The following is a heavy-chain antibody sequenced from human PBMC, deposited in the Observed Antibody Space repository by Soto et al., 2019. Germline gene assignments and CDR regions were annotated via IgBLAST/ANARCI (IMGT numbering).Heavy chain of an antibody. Sequence: SVKVSCKASGGTFSNYVVNWVRQAPGQGLEWMGRIIPISGAANYAQKFQGRVTITADKSTSTSYMELSSLRSEDTAVYYCARDTTRTVVHYFDFWGQGTLVTVYS. D-gene: IGHD1-7*01. V-gene: IGHV1-69*06. CDR3: ARDTTRTVVHYFDF. CDR1: GGTFSNYV. CDR2: IIPISGAA. J-gene: IGHJ4*02.